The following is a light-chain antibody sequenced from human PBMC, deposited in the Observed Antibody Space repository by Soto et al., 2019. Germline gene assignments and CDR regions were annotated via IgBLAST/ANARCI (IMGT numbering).Light chain of an antibody. CDR3: QEYNNRPFS. CDR2: DVS. Sequence: SPDIMSVYPGERATLTCRAGQGVTTNFAWYQQKSGQSPRLLIYDVSIRATGVPARFSATGSETDFTLTISGLQSGDSAVYYCQEYNNRPFSFGQRTRPETK. V-gene: IGKV3-15*01. J-gene: IGKJ5*01. CDR1: QGVTTN.